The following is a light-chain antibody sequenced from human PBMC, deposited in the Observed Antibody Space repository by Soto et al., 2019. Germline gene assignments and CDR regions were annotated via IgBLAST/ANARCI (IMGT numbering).Light chain of an antibody. CDR2: NTN. CDR3: VLYVATGISV. Sequence: QTVVTQEPSFSVSPGGTVTLTCALSSGSVSTSNYPSWYQQTPGQAPRTLIYNTNTRSSGLPDRFSGSIIGNKAALIITGAQADDESDYYCVLYVATGISVFGGGTKVTVL. CDR1: SGSVSTSNY. V-gene: IGLV8-61*01. J-gene: IGLJ3*02.